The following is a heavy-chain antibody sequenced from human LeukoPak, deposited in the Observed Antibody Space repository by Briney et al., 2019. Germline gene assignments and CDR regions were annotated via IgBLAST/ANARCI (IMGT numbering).Heavy chain of an antibody. CDR2: IKQDGSEK. CDR3: AREVSSSSLNAGYDY. J-gene: IGHJ4*02. CDR1: GFTFSSYW. Sequence: GGSLRLSCAASGFTFSSYWMSWVRQAPGKGLEWAANIKQDGSEKYYVDSVKGRFTISRDNAKNSLYLQMNSLRAEDTAVYYCAREVSSSSLNAGYDYWGQGTLVTVSS. D-gene: IGHD6-6*01. V-gene: IGHV3-7*01.